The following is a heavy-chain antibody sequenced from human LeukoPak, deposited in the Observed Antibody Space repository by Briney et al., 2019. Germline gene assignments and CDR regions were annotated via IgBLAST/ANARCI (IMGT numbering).Heavy chain of an antibody. J-gene: IGHJ3*02. CDR3: AKEAESLAFDI. D-gene: IGHD2-15*01. Sequence: QTGGSLRLSCAASGFTVSSNYMSWVRQAPGKGLEWVSVIYSGGYTYYADSVKGRFTISRDNSKNTLYLQMSSLRAEDTAVYYCAKEAESLAFDIWGQGTMVTVSS. CDR1: GFTVSSNY. CDR2: IYSGGYT. V-gene: IGHV3-66*01.